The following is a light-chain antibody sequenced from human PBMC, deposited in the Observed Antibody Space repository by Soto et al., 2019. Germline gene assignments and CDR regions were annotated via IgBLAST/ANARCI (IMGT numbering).Light chain of an antibody. J-gene: IGLJ1*01. CDR3: TSYTSSGNYV. CDR1: SSDVGSYDY. CDR2: DVS. V-gene: IGLV2-14*01. Sequence: QSALTQPASVSGSPGQSIALSCTGTSSDVGSYDYVSCYQQHPGKAPNLMIYDVSNRPSGVSNRFSGSKSGNTASLTISGLQAEDEADYYFTSYTSSGNYVFGTGTKLTVL.